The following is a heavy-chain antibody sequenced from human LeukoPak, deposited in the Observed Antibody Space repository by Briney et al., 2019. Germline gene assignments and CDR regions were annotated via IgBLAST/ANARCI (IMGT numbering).Heavy chain of an antibody. V-gene: IGHV1-2*04. J-gene: IGHJ4*02. CDR3: XRAGITMVRGAEPAFDY. Sequence: GASVTVSCNASGYTFTGYYMRWVRQAPGQGLEWMGWINPNSGGTNYSQKFQGWVTMTRDTSISTAYMELSRLRSDDTAVYYCXRAGITMVRGAEPAFDYWGQGTLVAVSS. D-gene: IGHD3-10*01. CDR2: INPNSGGT. CDR1: GYTFTGYY.